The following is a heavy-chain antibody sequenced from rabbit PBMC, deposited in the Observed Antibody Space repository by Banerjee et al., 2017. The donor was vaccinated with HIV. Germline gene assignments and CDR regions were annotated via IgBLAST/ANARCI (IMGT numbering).Heavy chain of an antibody. V-gene: IGHV1S47*01. CDR2: IYNGDGNT. CDR1: GFDFSRYT. J-gene: IGHJ4*01. D-gene: IGHD2-1*01. Sequence: QQQLVESGGGLVQPEGSLTLTCKASGFDFSRYTMCWVRQAPGKGLEWIGCIYNGDGNTYYASWVNGRFSISRSTSLNTVTLRMTSLTAADTATYFCARDNDWTFDLWGQGTLVTVS. CDR3: ARDNDWTFDL.